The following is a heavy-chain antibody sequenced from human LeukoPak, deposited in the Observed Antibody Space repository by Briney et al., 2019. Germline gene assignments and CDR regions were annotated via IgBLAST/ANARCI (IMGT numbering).Heavy chain of an antibody. CDR3: ARRWESVGLFDP. CDR1: GYTFTSYW. J-gene: IGHJ5*02. Sequence: GESLKISCKGSGYTFTSYWIAWVRQMPGKRLEWRGIIYPGDSDTRYSPSFQGQVSISVDKSISTAYLQWSSLKASDTAMYYCARRWESVGLFDPWAQETLVTVSS. V-gene: IGHV5-51*01. D-gene: IGHD1-26*01. CDR2: IYPGDSDT.